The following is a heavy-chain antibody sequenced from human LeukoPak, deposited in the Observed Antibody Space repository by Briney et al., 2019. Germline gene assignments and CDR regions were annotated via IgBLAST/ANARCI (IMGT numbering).Heavy chain of an antibody. Sequence: SVKVSCKASGGTFSSYAISWVRQAPGQGLEWMGGIIPIFGTANYAQKFQGRVTITADEPTSTAYMELSSLRSEDTAVYYCASEIVVVPAAIQDAFDIWGQGTMVTVSS. CDR3: ASEIVVVPAAIQDAFDI. D-gene: IGHD2-2*02. CDR2: IIPIFGTA. V-gene: IGHV1-69*13. J-gene: IGHJ3*02. CDR1: GGTFSSYA.